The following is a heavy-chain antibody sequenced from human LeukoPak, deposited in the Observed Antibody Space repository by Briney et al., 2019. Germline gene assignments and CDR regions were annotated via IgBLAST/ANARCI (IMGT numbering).Heavy chain of an antibody. V-gene: IGHV3-23*01. J-gene: IGHJ4*02. CDR3: AKVRSRELLHFDS. D-gene: IGHD1-7*01. CDR1: GFTFSTYA. Sequence: PGGSLRLSCVASGFTFSTYAMSWVRQAPGKGLEWVSAISGSGSGTYYADFVKGRFTILRDNSKNTLYLQMNSLRAEDTAVYYCAKVRSRELLHFDSWGQGTLVTVSS. CDR2: ISGSGSGT.